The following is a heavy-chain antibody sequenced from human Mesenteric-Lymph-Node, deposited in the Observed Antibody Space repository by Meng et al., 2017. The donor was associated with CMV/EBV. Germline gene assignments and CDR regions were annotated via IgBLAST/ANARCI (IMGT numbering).Heavy chain of an antibody. D-gene: IGHD2-2*02. Sequence: SETLSLTCAVYGGSFSGYYWSWIRQPPGKGLEWIGEINHSGSTNYNPSLKSRVTISVDTSKNQFSLKLSSVTAADTAVYYCARDRRPNVVVPAAIVYWGRGTLVTVSS. CDR1: GGSFSGYY. CDR2: INHSGST. V-gene: IGHV4-34*01. CDR3: ARDRRPNVVVPAAIVY. J-gene: IGHJ4*02.